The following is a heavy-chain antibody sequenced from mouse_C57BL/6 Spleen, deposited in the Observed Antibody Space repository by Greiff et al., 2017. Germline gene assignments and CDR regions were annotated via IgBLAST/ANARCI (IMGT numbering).Heavy chain of an antibody. Sequence: EVQLVESGGGLVQPKGSLKLSCAASGFSFNTYAMNWVRQAPGKGLEWVARIRSKSNNYATYYADSVKDRFTISRDDSASMLYLQMNNLKTEDTAIDYCVRQRDGYYDYFDYWGQGTTLTVSS. V-gene: IGHV10-1*01. CDR3: VRQRDGYYDYFDY. J-gene: IGHJ2*01. D-gene: IGHD2-3*01. CDR1: GFSFNTYA. CDR2: IRSKSNNYAT.